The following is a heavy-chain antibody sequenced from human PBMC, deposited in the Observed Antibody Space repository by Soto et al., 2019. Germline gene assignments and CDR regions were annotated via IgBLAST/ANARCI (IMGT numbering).Heavy chain of an antibody. V-gene: IGHV3-48*03. Sequence: GGSLRLSCAASGFTFSSYEMNWVRQAPGKGLEWVSYISSSGSTIYYADSVKGRFTISRDNAKNSLYLQMNSLRAEDTAVYYCAKLGGPIAAAGPFDPWGQGTLVTVSS. CDR1: GFTFSSYE. J-gene: IGHJ5*02. CDR3: AKLGGPIAAAGPFDP. CDR2: ISSSGSTI. D-gene: IGHD6-13*01.